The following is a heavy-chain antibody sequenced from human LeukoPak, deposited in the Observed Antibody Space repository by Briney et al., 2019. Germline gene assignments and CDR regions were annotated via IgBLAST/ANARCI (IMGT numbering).Heavy chain of an antibody. J-gene: IGHJ4*02. CDR2: ISSSSDAI. D-gene: IGHD4-11*01. CDR1: GFTFSTYS. CDR3: ARDSDSNVLDY. Sequence: PGGSLRLSCAASGFTFSTYSINWVRQAPGKGLECVSYISSSSDAIYYADSVKGRFTVSRDNAEKSLYLQMNSLRAEDTAVYYCARDSDSNVLDYWGPGTLVTVSS. V-gene: IGHV3-48*01.